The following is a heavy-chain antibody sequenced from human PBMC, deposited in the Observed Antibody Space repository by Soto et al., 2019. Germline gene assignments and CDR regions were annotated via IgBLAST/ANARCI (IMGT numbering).Heavy chain of an antibody. CDR3: AREMHLGSGWGDIDI. D-gene: IGHD6-19*01. CDR2: INEDGSKK. J-gene: IGHJ4*02. CDR1: GFTVSAKW. V-gene: IGHV3-7*03. Sequence: DVQLVESGGALVQPGGSLGLSCAVSGFTVSAKWMSWVRQAPGKGLEWLAKINEDGSKKFYVDSVKGRFTISKANAKNSLSLQLGSLRADDTAVYYCAREMHLGSGWGDIDIWGRGAMVTVSS.